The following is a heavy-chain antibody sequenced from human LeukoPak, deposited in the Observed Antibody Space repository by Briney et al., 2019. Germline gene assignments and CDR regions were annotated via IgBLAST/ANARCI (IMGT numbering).Heavy chain of an antibody. CDR3: ARLPTITFFDY. CDR1: GYSISSGYY. Sequence: SETLSLTCTVSGYSISSGYYWGWIRQPPGRGLEWIGSIYYSGSTPYNPSLKSRVTTSVDTSKNQFSLKLSSVTAADTAVYYCARLPTITFFDYWGQGTLVAVSS. J-gene: IGHJ4*02. CDR2: IYYSGST. D-gene: IGHD5-12*01. V-gene: IGHV4-38-2*02.